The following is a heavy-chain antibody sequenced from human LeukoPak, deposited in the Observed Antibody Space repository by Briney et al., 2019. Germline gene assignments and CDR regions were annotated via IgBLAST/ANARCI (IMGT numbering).Heavy chain of an antibody. J-gene: IGHJ4*02. CDR3: AKRGTVTTFGHCDY. V-gene: IGHV3-23*01. CDR1: GFTFSSYA. D-gene: IGHD4-17*01. CDR2: ISGSGGST. Sequence: GGTLRLSCAASGFTFSSYAMSWVRQAPGKGLEWVSAISGSGGSTYYADSVKGRFTISRDNSKNTLYLQMNSLRAEDTAVYYCAKRGTVTTFGHCDYWGQGTLVTVSS.